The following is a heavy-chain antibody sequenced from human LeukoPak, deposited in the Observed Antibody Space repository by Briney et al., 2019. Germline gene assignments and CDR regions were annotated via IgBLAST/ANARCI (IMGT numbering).Heavy chain of an antibody. D-gene: IGHD2-15*01. CDR3: ARDRPRARYFDY. Sequence: SVKVSCKASGGTFTDYSISWVRQAPGQGLEWMGRIIPILNVPNYAQKFEGRVTITADKSTNTAYMELSSLKSEDTAVYFCARDRPRARYFDYWGQGTLVTASS. CDR2: IIPILNVP. J-gene: IGHJ4*02. CDR1: GGTFTDYS. V-gene: IGHV1-69*04.